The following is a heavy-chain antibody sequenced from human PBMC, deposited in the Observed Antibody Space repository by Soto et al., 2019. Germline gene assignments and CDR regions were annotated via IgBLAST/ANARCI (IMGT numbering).Heavy chain of an antibody. J-gene: IGHJ6*02. Sequence: QVQLVQSGAEVKKPGSSVKVSCKASGGTFSSYTISWVRQAPGQGLEWMGRIIPILGIANYAQKFQGRVTITADKSTSTAYRELSSLRSEDTAVYYCASSAGYRSRHANYGLDVCGEGTTVTVS. V-gene: IGHV1-69*02. D-gene: IGHD6-13*01. CDR1: GGTFSSYT. CDR3: ASSAGYRSRHANYGLDV. CDR2: IIPILGIA.